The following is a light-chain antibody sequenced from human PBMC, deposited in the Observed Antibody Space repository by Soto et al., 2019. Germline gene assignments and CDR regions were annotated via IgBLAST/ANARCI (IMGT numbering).Light chain of an antibody. J-gene: IGKJ2*01. CDR3: QQCHNWPLT. Sequence: EIVMTQSPATLSLSPGERAALSCSASQGISSELAWYQQKPGQPPRLLIYGASSRATGVPARFTGSGSGSDFTLTISGLQSEDFAVYYCQQCHNWPLTFGQGTRLEI. CDR2: GAS. V-gene: IGKV3-15*01. CDR1: QGISSE.